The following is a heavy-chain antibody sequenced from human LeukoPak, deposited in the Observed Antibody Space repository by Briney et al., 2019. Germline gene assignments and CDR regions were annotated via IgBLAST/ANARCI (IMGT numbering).Heavy chain of an antibody. Sequence: SETLSLTCTVSGYSISDGNYWGWIRQPPGKGLEWIGSIFHTGSTYDNPSLKSRVTTSVDTSKNQFSLSLNSVTAADTAVYYCARDNRDGYTLDYWGQGTLVTVSS. V-gene: IGHV4-38-2*02. CDR3: ARDNRDGYTLDY. CDR2: IFHTGST. CDR1: GYSISDGNY. D-gene: IGHD5-24*01. J-gene: IGHJ4*02.